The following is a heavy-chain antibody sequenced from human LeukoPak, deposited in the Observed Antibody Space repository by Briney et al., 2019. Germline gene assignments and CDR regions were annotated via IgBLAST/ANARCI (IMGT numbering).Heavy chain of an antibody. Sequence: ASVKVSCKASGYTFTGYYMHWVRQAPGQGLEWMGWINPNSGGTNYAQKFQGRVTITADKSTSTAYMELSSLRSEDTAVYYCARDADPYDSSGYYDYWGQGTLVTVSS. V-gene: IGHV1-2*02. J-gene: IGHJ4*02. CDR3: ARDADPYDSSGYYDY. CDR2: INPNSGGT. D-gene: IGHD3-22*01. CDR1: GYTFTGYY.